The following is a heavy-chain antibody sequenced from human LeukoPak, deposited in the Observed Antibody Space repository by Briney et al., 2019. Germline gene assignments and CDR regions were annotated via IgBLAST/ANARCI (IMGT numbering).Heavy chain of an antibody. Sequence: SETLSLTCTVSGYSISSGYYWGWIRQPPGKGLEWIGSIYHSGSTYYNPSLKSRVTISVDTSKNQFSLKLSSVTAADTAVYYCARWPYSGYSSGWYYFDYWGQGTLVTVSS. V-gene: IGHV4-38-2*02. D-gene: IGHD6-19*01. CDR1: GYSISSGYY. J-gene: IGHJ4*02. CDR3: ARWPYSGYSSGWYYFDY. CDR2: IYHSGST.